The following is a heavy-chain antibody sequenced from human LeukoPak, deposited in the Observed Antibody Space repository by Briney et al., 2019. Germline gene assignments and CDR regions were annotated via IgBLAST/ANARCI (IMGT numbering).Heavy chain of an antibody. Sequence: PGGSLRFSCAASGFTCVSYAMSWVRQAPGKGLEWVSAVSRFGGTTYYADSAKGRFTISRDNSNNTVYLQMSSLIVGDTALYYCVKQVGSRWSNNKFDPWGQGTLVTVS. V-gene: IGHV3-23*01. J-gene: IGHJ5*02. D-gene: IGHD6-13*01. CDR3: VKQVGSRWSNNKFDP. CDR2: VSRFGGTT. CDR1: GFTCVSYA.